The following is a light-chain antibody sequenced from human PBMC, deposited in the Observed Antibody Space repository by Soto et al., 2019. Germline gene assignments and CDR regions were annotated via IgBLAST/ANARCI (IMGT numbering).Light chain of an antibody. V-gene: IGLV1-51*01. J-gene: IGLJ2*01. CDR3: GAWDNTLSSTV. Sequence: QSVLTQPPSVSAAPGRKVTISCSGSRANIGNNDVSWYQQFPGTAPTLLIYDSHQRPSGIPDRFSASKSGTSASLGIADLQTGDEADYYCGAWDNTLSSTVFGGGT. CDR2: DSH. CDR1: RANIGNND.